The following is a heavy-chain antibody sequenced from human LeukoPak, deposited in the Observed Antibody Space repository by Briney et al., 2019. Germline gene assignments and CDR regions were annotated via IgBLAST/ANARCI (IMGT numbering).Heavy chain of an antibody. Sequence: PSETLSLTCAVYGGSFSGYYWIWIRQPPGKGLECNGEINHSGSTNYNPSLKSRVSISVDTSKNQFSLKLSCVTVADTDVYYCARGGTYSSSWYVFRWFDPWGQGTVVTVSS. J-gene: IGHJ5*02. CDR3: ARGGTYSSSWYVFRWFDP. D-gene: IGHD6-13*01. CDR2: INHSGST. CDR1: GGSFSGYY. V-gene: IGHV4-34*01.